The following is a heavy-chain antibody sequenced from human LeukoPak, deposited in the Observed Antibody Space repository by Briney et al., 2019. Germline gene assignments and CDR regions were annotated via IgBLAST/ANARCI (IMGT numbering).Heavy chain of an antibody. CDR1: GYTFTGYY. Sequence: ASVKVSCKASGYTFTGYYMHWVRQAPGQGLEWMGWMNPNSGNTGYAQKFQGRVTMTRNTSISTAYMELSSLRSEDTAVYYCAIEGRSSSWYIDYYYYGMDVWGQGTTVTVSS. CDR3: AIEGRSSSWYIDYYYYGMDV. D-gene: IGHD6-13*01. V-gene: IGHV1-8*02. CDR2: MNPNSGNT. J-gene: IGHJ6*02.